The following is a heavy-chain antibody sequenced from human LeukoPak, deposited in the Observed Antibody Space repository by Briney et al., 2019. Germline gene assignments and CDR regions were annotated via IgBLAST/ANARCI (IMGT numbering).Heavy chain of an antibody. CDR1: GFTFSSYG. CDR2: ISYDGSNK. Sequence: GRSLRLSCAAPGFTFSSYGMHWVRQAPGKGLEWVAVISYDGSNKYYADSVKGRFTISRDNSKNTLYLQMNSLRAEDTAVYYCAKDIYQLLREGFFDYWGQGTLVTVSS. D-gene: IGHD2-2*01. V-gene: IGHV3-30*18. CDR3: AKDIYQLLREGFFDY. J-gene: IGHJ4*02.